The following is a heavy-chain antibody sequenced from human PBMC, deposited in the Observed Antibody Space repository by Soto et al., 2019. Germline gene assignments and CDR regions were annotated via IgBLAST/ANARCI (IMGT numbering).Heavy chain of an antibody. D-gene: IGHD7-27*01. CDR2: VFPDDSDV. CDR3: ARHLTGDLGRGMDV. J-gene: IGHJ6*02. V-gene: IGHV5-51*01. Sequence: XESLKLSCKGSGYTFTRYWLGWVRQKPGKGLELMGIVFPDDSDVRYSPSSQGQVTISADKSINTAYLHWSALKASDTAMYYCARHLTGDLGRGMDVWGQGTTVTVSS. CDR1: GYTFTRYW.